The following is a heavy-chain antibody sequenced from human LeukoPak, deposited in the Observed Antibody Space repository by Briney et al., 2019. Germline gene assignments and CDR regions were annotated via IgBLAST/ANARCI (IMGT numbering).Heavy chain of an antibody. Sequence: SETLSLTCTVSGGSISSSSYYWGWIRQPPGKGLEWIGSIYYSGSTYYNPSLKSRVTISVDTSENQFSLKLSSVTAADTAVYYCAAGIVGATTFFGYWGQGTLVTVSS. J-gene: IGHJ4*02. CDR3: AAGIVGATTFFGY. CDR1: GGSISSSSYY. D-gene: IGHD1-26*01. V-gene: IGHV4-39*01. CDR2: IYYSGST.